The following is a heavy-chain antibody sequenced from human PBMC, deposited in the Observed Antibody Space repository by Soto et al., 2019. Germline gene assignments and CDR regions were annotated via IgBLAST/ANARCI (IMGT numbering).Heavy chain of an antibody. CDR2: ISYDGSNK. CDR3: AKDRMGAGIRGYFDY. J-gene: IGHJ4*02. CDR1: GFTFSSYG. Sequence: QVQLVDSGGGVVQPGRSLRLSCAGTGFTFSSYGMHWVRQAPGKGLEWLAVISYDGSNKYYADSVKGRFTISRDNSKNTLYLQMDSLRAEDTAVYYCAKDRMGAGIRGYFDYWGQGTLVTVPS. D-gene: IGHD3-10*01. V-gene: IGHV3-30*18.